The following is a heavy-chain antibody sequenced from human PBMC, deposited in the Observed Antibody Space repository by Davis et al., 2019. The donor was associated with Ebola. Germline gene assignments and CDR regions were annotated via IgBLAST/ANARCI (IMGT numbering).Heavy chain of an antibody. Sequence: ASVKVSCKASGYTFTSYGISWVRQATGQGLEWMGWMNPNSGNTGYAQKFQGRVTMTRNTSISTAYMELSSLRSEDTAVYYCARGKNYYPSNWFDPWGQGTLVTVSS. CDR1: GYTFTSYG. CDR2: MNPNSGNT. V-gene: IGHV1-8*02. J-gene: IGHJ5*02. D-gene: IGHD3-22*01. CDR3: ARGKNYYPSNWFDP.